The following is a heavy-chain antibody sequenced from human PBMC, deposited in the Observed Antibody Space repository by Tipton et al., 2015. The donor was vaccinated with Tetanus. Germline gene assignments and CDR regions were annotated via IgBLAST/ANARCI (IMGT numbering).Heavy chain of an antibody. V-gene: IGHV3-15*01. J-gene: IGHJ4*02. CDR3: ATGTVFSTN. D-gene: IGHD4-17*01. Sequence: SLRLSCAASGFTFSDARTNWVRQAPGKGLEWVGRIKAKTEGGTTDYAAPVKGRFIISRDDSQNTVYLQMTSLRTEDTGVYYCATGTVFSTNWGQGTLVTVSS. CDR2: IKAKTEGGTT. CDR1: GFTFSDAR.